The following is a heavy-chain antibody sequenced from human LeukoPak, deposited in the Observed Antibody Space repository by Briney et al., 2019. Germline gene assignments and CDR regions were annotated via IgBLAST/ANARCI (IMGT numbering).Heavy chain of an antibody. Sequence: GGSLRLSCAASGFTFTSYAMHWVRQAPGKGLEWVAVISYDGSNKYYGDSVKGRFTISRDNSKYTLYLQMNSLRAEDTAVYYCARDRLAARQVGYFDYWGQGTLVTVSS. CDR3: ARDRLAARQVGYFDY. CDR2: ISYDGSNK. V-gene: IGHV3-30*01. D-gene: IGHD6-6*01. CDR1: GFTFTSYA. J-gene: IGHJ4*02.